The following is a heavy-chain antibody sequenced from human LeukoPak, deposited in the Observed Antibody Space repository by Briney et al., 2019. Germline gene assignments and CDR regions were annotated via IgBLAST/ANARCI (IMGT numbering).Heavy chain of an antibody. CDR1: GXSFSGYY. J-gene: IGHJ4*02. CDR2: INHSGST. D-gene: IGHD6-13*01. CDR3: ARGGVFIAAAEAYYFDY. V-gene: IGHV4-34*01. Sequence: SETLSLTCAVYGXSFSGYYGSWIRQPPGKGLEWIGEINHSGSTNYNPSLKSRVTISVDTSKNQFSLKLSSVTAADTAVYYCARGGVFIAAAEAYYFDYWGQGTLVTVSS.